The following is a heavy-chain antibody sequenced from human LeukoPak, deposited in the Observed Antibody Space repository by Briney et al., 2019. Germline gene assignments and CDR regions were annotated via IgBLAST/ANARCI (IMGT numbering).Heavy chain of an antibody. CDR3: ARTDCSGGSCPFDY. CDR2: IYYSGST. D-gene: IGHD2-15*01. V-gene: IGHV4-59*08. Sequence: SETLSLTCTVSGGSISSYYWSWIRQPPGKGLEWIGYIYYSGSTNYNPSFKSRVTISVDTSKNQFSLKLSSVTAADTAVYYCARTDCSGGSCPFDYWGQGTLVTVSS. J-gene: IGHJ4*02. CDR1: GGSISSYY.